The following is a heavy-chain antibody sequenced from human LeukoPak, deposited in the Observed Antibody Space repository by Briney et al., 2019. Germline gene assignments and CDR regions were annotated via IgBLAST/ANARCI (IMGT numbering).Heavy chain of an antibody. J-gene: IGHJ4*02. V-gene: IGHV4-4*07. Sequence: KPSETLSLTCTVSGASISSYYWAWIRQPAGKGLEWIGRIYTSVNTNYNPSLQRRVTMSVDTSKNQFSLKLSSVTAADTAVYYCARVGILSSSWYTPFDYWGQGTLVTVSS. CDR1: GASISSYY. CDR3: ARVGILSSSWYTPFDY. D-gene: IGHD6-13*01. CDR2: IYTSVNT.